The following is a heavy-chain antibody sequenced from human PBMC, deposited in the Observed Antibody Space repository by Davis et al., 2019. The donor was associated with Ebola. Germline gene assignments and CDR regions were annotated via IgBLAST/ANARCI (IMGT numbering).Heavy chain of an antibody. CDR1: GFTFSSYW. V-gene: IGHV3-74*01. D-gene: IGHD4-11*01. CDR3: ARGYSTFDY. J-gene: IGHJ4*02. CDR2: INIDGSRT. Sequence: GESLKISCAASGFTFSSYWMHWVRQAPGKGLVWVSRINIDGSRTSYADSVKGRFTISRDNAKNTLYLQMNSLRDEDTAIYYCARGYSTFDYWGQGTLVTVSS.